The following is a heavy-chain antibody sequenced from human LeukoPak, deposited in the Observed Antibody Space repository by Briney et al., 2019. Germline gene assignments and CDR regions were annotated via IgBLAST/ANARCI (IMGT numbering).Heavy chain of an antibody. Sequence: GGSLRLSCAAPGFPFSTYAMSWVRQAPGKGLEWVSSIRGSDGSTYYADSVKGRFAISRDNSKNTLYLQMNSLRAEDTAVYYCAKDVYGDYGGLDYWGQGTLVTVSS. V-gene: IGHV3-23*01. CDR1: GFPFSTYA. CDR3: AKDVYGDYGGLDY. J-gene: IGHJ4*02. CDR2: IRGSDGST. D-gene: IGHD4-17*01.